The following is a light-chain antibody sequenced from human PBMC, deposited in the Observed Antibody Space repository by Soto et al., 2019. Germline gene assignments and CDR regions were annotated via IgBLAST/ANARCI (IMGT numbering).Light chain of an antibody. Sequence: QSVLTQPASVSGSPGQSITISCTGTSSDVGAYIYVSWYQQRPGKAPKFLIYEVSKRPSGVSARFSGSKSRNTASLTISGLQAEDEADYYGTSYPSSSPYVFGTGTKVTV. CDR1: SSDVGAYIY. CDR3: TSYPSSSPYV. J-gene: IGLJ1*01. CDR2: EVS. V-gene: IGLV2-14*01.